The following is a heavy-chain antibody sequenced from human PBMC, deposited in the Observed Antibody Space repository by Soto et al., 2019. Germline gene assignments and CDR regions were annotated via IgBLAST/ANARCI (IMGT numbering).Heavy chain of an antibody. J-gene: IGHJ3*02. V-gene: IGHV4-59*01. CDR2: IYYSGST. D-gene: IGHD6-19*01. CDR3: ARDYHSGGAFDI. CDR1: GGSISSYY. Sequence: PSETLSLTCTVSGGSISSYYWSWIRQPPGKGLEWIGYIYYSGSTNYNPSLKSRVTISVDTSKNQFPLKLSSVTAADTAVYYCARDYHSGGAFDIWGQGTMVTVSS.